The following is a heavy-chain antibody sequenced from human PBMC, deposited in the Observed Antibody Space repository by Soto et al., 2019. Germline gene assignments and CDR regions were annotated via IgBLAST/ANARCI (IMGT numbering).Heavy chain of an antibody. D-gene: IGHD2-2*01. V-gene: IGHV3-30*18. J-gene: IGHJ6*02. CDR3: AKAQYCSSTSCSYGMDV. Sequence: QVQLVESGGGVVQPGRSLRLSCAASGFTFSSYGMHWVRQAPGKGLEWVAVISYDGSNKYYADSVKGRFTISRDNSKNTLYLQMNSLRAEDTAVYYCAKAQYCSSTSCSYGMDVLGQGTTVTVSS. CDR1: GFTFSSYG. CDR2: ISYDGSNK.